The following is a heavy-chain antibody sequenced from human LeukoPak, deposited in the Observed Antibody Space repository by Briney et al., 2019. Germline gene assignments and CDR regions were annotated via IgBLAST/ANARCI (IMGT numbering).Heavy chain of an antibody. J-gene: IGHJ6*02. D-gene: IGHD3-9*01. Sequence: SVKVSCKASGGTFSSYAISWVRQAPGQGLGWMGGIILIFGTANYAQKFQGRVTITADESTSTAYMELSSLRSEDTAVYYCARTNYDILTGYPPYYYGMDVWGQGTTVTVSS. CDR3: ARTNYDILTGYPPYYYGMDV. CDR1: GGTFSSYA. V-gene: IGHV1-69*01. CDR2: IILIFGTA.